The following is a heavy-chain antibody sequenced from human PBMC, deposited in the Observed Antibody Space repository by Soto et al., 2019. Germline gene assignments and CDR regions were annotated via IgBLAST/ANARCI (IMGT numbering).Heavy chain of an antibody. J-gene: IGHJ6*02. CDR1: GFTFSNAW. V-gene: IGHV3-15*01. CDR2: IKSKTDGGTT. Sequence: EVQLVESGGGLVKPGGSLRLSCAASGFTFSNAWMSWVRQAPGKGLEWVGRIKSKTDGGTTDYAAPVKGRFTISRDDSKNTLYLQMNSLKTEDTAVYYCTAAYYDILTGFLYYYYGMDVWGQGTTVTVSS. D-gene: IGHD3-9*01. CDR3: TAAYYDILTGFLYYYYGMDV.